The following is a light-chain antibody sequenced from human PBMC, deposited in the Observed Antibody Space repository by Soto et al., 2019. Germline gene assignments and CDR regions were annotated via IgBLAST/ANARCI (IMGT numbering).Light chain of an antibody. J-gene: IGKJ1*01. CDR3: QQYNGYSQT. V-gene: IGKV1-5*03. CDR1: QSINSW. Sequence: DIQMTQSPSTLSASVGDRVTITCRASQSINSWLAWYQQKPGRAPKLLIYKASSLESGLPSRFSGSGSGTEFTLTISSLQPDDFATYYCQQYNGYSQTFGQGTKVEIK. CDR2: KAS.